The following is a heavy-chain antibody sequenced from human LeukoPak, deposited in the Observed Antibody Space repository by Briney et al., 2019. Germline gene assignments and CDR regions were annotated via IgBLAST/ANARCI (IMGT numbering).Heavy chain of an antibody. CDR1: GFTFSSYA. CDR3: ARAMLRYYYDSSGYPDASDI. V-gene: IGHV3-30*04. CDR2: ISYDGSNK. D-gene: IGHD3-22*01. Sequence: GGSLRLSCAASGFTFSSYAMHWVRQAPGKGLEWVAVISYDGSNKYYADSVKGRFTISRDNSKNTLYLQMNSLRAEDTAVYYCARAMLRYYYDSSGYPDASDIWGQGTMVTVSS. J-gene: IGHJ3*02.